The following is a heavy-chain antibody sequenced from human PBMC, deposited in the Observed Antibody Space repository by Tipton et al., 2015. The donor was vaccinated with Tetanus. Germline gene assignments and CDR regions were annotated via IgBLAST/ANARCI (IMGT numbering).Heavy chain of an antibody. CDR1: GFTVSSNY. D-gene: IGHD1-7*01. J-gene: IGHJ6*02. Sequence: SLRLSCAASGFTVSSNYMSWVRQAPGKGLEWVSVIYSGGSTYYADSVKGRFTISRDNSKNTLYLQMNSLRAEDTAVYYCAREGGTTPYYYYGMDVLGQGTTVTVSS. V-gene: IGHV3-53*01. CDR3: AREGGTTPYYYYGMDV. CDR2: IYSGGST.